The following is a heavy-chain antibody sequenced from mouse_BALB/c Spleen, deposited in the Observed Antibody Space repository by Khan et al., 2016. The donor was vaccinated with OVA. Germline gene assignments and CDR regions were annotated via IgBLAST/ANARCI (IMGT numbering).Heavy chain of an antibody. D-gene: IGHD2-1*01. CDR2: VNSDGDYT. J-gene: IGHJ3*01. CDR3: ARSAYGNFAY. V-gene: IGHV5-9-3*01. Sequence: EVQLVESGGGLVKPGGSLKLSCVASGFTFSTYAMSWVRQTPERRLEWVATVNSDGDYTFYPDNVTGRFTISRDNAKNTLYLQMSSLRSEDTAMYYCARSAYGNFAYWGQGTLVTVSA. CDR1: GFTFSTYA.